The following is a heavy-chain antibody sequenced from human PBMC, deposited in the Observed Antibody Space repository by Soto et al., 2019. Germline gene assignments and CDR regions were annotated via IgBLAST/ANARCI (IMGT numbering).Heavy chain of an antibody. V-gene: IGHV1-69*01. J-gene: IGHJ3*01. D-gene: IGHD2-21*02. Sequence: QVQLVQSGAEVKKPGSSVRVSCKASGGINWVRQAPGHGLERMGGFMPLFGTADYAQRFQGRVTITADELTTTSYMELRSLRSEDTAVYYCAKRAYCGGDCFAFDVWGQGTSVTVSS. CDR2: FMPLFGTA. CDR3: AKRAYCGGDCFAFDV. CDR1: GG.